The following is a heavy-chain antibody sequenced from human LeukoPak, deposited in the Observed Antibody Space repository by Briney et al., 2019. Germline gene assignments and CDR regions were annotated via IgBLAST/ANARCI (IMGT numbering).Heavy chain of an antibody. CDR2: IIPIFGTA. D-gene: IGHD5-12*01. CDR3: ARGRAQLRYYYYYMDV. Sequence: ASVKVSCKASGGTFSSCAISWVRQAPGQGLEWMGGIIPIFGTANYAQKFQGRVTITTDESTSTAYMELSSLRSEDTAVYYCARGRAQLRYYYYYMDVWGKGTTVTVSS. V-gene: IGHV1-69*05. CDR1: GGTFSSCA. J-gene: IGHJ6*03.